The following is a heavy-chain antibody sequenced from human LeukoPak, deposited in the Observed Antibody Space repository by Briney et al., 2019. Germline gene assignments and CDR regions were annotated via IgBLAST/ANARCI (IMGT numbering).Heavy chain of an antibody. V-gene: IGHV3-48*04. CDR2: ISSSGSTI. D-gene: IGHD2-2*01. Sequence: PGXSLRLSCAASGFTFSNYWMNWVRQAPGKGLEWVSYISSSGSTIYYADSVKGRFTISRDNAKNSLYLQMNSLRAEDTAVYYCARAAPGASCDYWGQGTLVTVSS. J-gene: IGHJ4*02. CDR3: ARAAPGASCDY. CDR1: GFTFSNYW.